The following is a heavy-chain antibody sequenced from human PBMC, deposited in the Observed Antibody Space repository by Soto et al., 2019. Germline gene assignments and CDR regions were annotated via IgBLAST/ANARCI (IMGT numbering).Heavy chain of an antibody. Sequence: GGSLRLSCGASGFTFSSYSMSWVRQAPGKGMEWVSGFRTSVDGGTTYYADSVKGRFTISTDNSKNMLFLQMNSLRAEDTAIYYCAKKVNSGPGSQYFDYWGQGTLVTVSS. J-gene: IGHJ4*02. CDR3: AKKVNSGPGSQYFDY. CDR2: FRTSVDGGTT. V-gene: IGHV3-23*01. CDR1: GFTFSSYS. D-gene: IGHD3-10*01.